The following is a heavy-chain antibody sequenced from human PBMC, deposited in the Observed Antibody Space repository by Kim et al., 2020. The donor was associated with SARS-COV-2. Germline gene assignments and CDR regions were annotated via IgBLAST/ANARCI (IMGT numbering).Heavy chain of an antibody. J-gene: IGHJ6*02. CDR2: INTNTGNP. D-gene: IGHD5-12*01. CDR1: GYTFTSYA. CDR3: AREAGVATTRILYYYYYGMDV. Sequence: ASVKVSCKASGYTFTSYAMNWVRQAPGQGLEWMGWINTNTGNPTYAQGFTGRFVFSLDTSVSTAYLQISSLKAEDTAVYYCAREAGVATTRILYYYYYGMDVWGQGTTVTVSS. V-gene: IGHV7-4-1*02.